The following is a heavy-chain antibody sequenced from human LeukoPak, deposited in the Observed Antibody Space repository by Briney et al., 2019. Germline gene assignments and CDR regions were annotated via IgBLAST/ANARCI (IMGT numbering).Heavy chain of an antibody. D-gene: IGHD6-13*01. V-gene: IGHV1-2*06. Sequence: ASVKVSCKASGYTFTGYYVHWVRQAPGQGLEWMGRINPNSGGTNYAQKFQGRVTMTRDTSISTAYMELSRLRSDDTAVYYCARSRSSSSGVAAALYFWGQGTLVTVSS. CDR1: GYTFTGYY. CDR2: INPNSGGT. CDR3: ARSRSSSSGVAAALYF. J-gene: IGHJ4*02.